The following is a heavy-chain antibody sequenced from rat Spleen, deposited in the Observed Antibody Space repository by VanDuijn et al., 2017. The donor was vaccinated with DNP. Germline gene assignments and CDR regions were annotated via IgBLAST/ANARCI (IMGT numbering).Heavy chain of an antibody. J-gene: IGHJ2*01. CDR3: ARGPNYGGYPDFFDY. CDR1: GFTFSDYY. V-gene: IGHV5-7*01. Sequence: EVKLVESGGGLVQPGRSLKLSCAASGFTFSDYYMAWVRQAPTKGLEWVATISYDGSRTYYRDSVKGRFTISRDNGQNTLYLQMSKLGSEDTAIYYCARGPNYGGYPDFFDYWGQGVMVTVSS. CDR2: ISYDGSRT. D-gene: IGHD1-11*01.